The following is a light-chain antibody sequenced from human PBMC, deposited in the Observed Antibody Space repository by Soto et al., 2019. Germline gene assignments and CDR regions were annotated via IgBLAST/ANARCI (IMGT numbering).Light chain of an antibody. V-gene: IGLV1-44*01. CDR3: AAWDDSFNAL. Sequence: QSVLTQPPSASGTPGQRITISCSGSSSNIGDNPVNWYQQLPGAAPKLLIYINDQRPSGVPDRFSGSKSGTSASLAISGLQPEDEADYYCAAWDDSFNALFGTGTKVTVL. CDR2: IND. CDR1: SSNIGDNP. J-gene: IGLJ1*01.